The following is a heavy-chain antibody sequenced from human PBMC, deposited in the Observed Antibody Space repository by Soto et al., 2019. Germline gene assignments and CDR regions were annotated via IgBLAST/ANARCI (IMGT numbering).Heavy chain of an antibody. CDR3: ARGVLGATTSFDY. CDR1: GYSISSDYY. V-gene: IGHV4-38-2*01. Sequence: SETLSLTCAVSGYSISSDYYWGWIRQPPGKGLEWIASKYHSGSTYYNPSLKSRVTISVDTSKNQLSLKLSSVTAADTAVYYCARGVLGATTSFDYWGHGTLVTVSS. J-gene: IGHJ4*01. D-gene: IGHD1-26*01. CDR2: KYHSGST.